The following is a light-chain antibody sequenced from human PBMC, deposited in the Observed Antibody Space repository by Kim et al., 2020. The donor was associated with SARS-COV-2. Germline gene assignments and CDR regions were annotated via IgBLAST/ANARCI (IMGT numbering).Light chain of an antibody. Sequence: QTATRTCTGNSTDVGHQGAAWLQQHQGHPPRLLSYRNNNRPSGISERLSASRSGNTASLTITGLQPEDEADYYCSAWDSSLSAWVFGGGTQLTVL. CDR3: SAWDSSLSAWV. J-gene: IGLJ3*02. CDR1: STDVGHQG. V-gene: IGLV10-54*01. CDR2: RNN.